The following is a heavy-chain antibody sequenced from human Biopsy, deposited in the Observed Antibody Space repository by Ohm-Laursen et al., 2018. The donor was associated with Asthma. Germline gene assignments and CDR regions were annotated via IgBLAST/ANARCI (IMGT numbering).Heavy chain of an antibody. CDR1: GYSLTDLS. CDR2: HDHEEGGT. D-gene: IGHD4-17*01. J-gene: IGHJ4*02. CDR3: ASDFPKDYVRYNFQF. Sequence: ASVKVSCKISGYSLTDLSMHWVRQAPGQGLEWMGGHDHEEGGTVNARRFQGRATMTEDTSTDTAYTELSSLSSDDTAVYYCASDFPKDYVRYNFQFWGQGTLVTVSS. V-gene: IGHV1-24*01.